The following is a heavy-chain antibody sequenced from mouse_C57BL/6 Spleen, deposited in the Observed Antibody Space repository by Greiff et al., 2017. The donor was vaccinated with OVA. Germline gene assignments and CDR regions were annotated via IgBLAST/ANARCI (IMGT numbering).Heavy chain of an antibody. Sequence: QVQPQQPGTELVKPGASVKLSCKASGYTFTSYWMHWVKQRPGQGLEWIGNINPSNGGTNYNEKFKSKATLTVDKSSSTAYMQLSSLTSEDSAVYYCARRGLYDGYRYFDVWGTGTTVTVSS. CDR3: ARRGLYDGYRYFDV. J-gene: IGHJ1*03. CDR2: INPSNGGT. CDR1: GYTFTSYW. D-gene: IGHD2-3*01. V-gene: IGHV1-53*01.